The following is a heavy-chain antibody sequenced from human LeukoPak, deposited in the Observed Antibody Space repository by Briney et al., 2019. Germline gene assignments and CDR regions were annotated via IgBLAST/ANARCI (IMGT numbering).Heavy chain of an antibody. D-gene: IGHD5-24*01. CDR1: GGSFSGYY. J-gene: IGHJ4*02. V-gene: IGHV4-34*01. Sequence: SETLSLTCAVYGGSFSGYYWSWIRQPPGKGLEWIGEINHSGSTNYNPSLKSRVTISVDTSKNQFSLKLSSVTAADTAVYYCARQPGTYMATIPFWYFDYWGQGTLVTVSS. CDR3: ARQPGTYMATIPFWYFDY. CDR2: INHSGST.